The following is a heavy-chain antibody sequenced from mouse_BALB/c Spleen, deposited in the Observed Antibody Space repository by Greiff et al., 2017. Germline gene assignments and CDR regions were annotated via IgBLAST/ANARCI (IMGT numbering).Heavy chain of an antibody. Sequence: VKLMESGAELVKPGASVKLSCKTSGYTFTSYWIQWVKQRPGQGLGWIGEIFPGTGTTYYNEKFKGKATLTIDTSSSTAYMQLSSLTSEDSAVYFCARRITTATSFAYWGQGTLVTVSA. V-gene: IGHV1S132*01. D-gene: IGHD1-2*01. CDR3: ARRITTATSFAY. CDR1: GYTFTSYW. J-gene: IGHJ3*01. CDR2: IFPGTGTT.